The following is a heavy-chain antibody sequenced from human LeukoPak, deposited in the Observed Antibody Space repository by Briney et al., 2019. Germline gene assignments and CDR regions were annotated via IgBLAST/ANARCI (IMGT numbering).Heavy chain of an antibody. D-gene: IGHD2-2*01. J-gene: IGHJ5*02. CDR1: GGSISSSSYY. V-gene: IGHV4-39*01. Sequence: KPSETLSLTCTVSGGSISSSSYYWGWIRQPPGKGLEWIGSIYYSGSTYYNPSLKSRVTISVDTSKNQFSLKLSSVTAADTAVYYCASSIVVVPAAMFPPSVNWFDPWGQGTLVTVSS. CDR3: ASSIVVVPAAMFPPSVNWFDP. CDR2: IYYSGST.